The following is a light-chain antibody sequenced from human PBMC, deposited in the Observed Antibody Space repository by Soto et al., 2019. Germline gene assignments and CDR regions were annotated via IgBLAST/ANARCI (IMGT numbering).Light chain of an antibody. CDR3: HQYHYWWT. Sequence: EIVMTQSPATLSVSPGERVTLSCRASQSVSGHLACYQQKPGQAPRLIISGASTRATGIPARFSGSGSGTEFTLTISSLQSEDFAVYYCHQYHYWWTFGQGTKVDIK. CDR2: GAS. CDR1: QSVSGH. J-gene: IGKJ1*01. V-gene: IGKV3-15*01.